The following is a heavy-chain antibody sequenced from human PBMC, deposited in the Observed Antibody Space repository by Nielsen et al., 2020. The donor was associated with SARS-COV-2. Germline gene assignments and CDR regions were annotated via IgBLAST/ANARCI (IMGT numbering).Heavy chain of an antibody. CDR2: ISYDGSNK. V-gene: IGHV3-30-3*02. J-gene: IGHJ4*02. Sequence: GESLKISCAASGFTFSSYAMHWVRQAPGKGLEWVAVISYDGSNKYYADSVKGRFTISRDNSKNTLYLQMNSLRAEDTAVYYCAAHYSGSYYGDYWGQGTLVTVSS. D-gene: IGHD1-26*01. CDR3: AAHYSGSYYGDY. CDR1: GFTFSSYA.